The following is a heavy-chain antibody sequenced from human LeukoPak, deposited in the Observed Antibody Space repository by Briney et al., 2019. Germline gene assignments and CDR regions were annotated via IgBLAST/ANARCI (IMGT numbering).Heavy chain of an antibody. CDR1: GFTFDDYA. V-gene: IGHV3-9*01. Sequence: GGSLRLSCAASGFTFDDYAMHWVRHAPGKGLEWVSGISWNSGSIGYADSVKGRFTISRDNAKNSLYLQMNSLRAEDTALYYCAKDIGWELNAAFDIWGQGTMVTVSS. J-gene: IGHJ3*02. CDR2: ISWNSGSI. CDR3: AKDIGWELNAAFDI. D-gene: IGHD1-26*01.